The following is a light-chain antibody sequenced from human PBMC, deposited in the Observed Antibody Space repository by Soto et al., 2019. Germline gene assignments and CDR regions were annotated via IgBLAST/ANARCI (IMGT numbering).Light chain of an antibody. CDR2: DAS. V-gene: IGKV3-11*01. J-gene: IGKJ5*01. CDR1: QSISYS. Sequence: IGLTQSPATLSLSPGERATLSCRASQSISYSLAWYQQKPGQAPRLLIHDASSRATGIPARFSGSGSGTDFTLTISSLQPEDFAVYYCQQRGNWHPPISFGQGTRLEI. CDR3: QQRGNWHPPIS.